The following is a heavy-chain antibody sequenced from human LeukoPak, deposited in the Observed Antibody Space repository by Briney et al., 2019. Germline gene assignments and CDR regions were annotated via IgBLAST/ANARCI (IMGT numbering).Heavy chain of an antibody. CDR2: ISWDGGST. Sequence: PGGSLRLSCAASGFTFDDYTMHCVREAPGKGLEWVSLISWDGGSTYYADSVKGRFTISRDNSKNSLYLQMNSLRTEDTALYYCAKDLGDPRYYYDSSGSLDYWGQGTLVTVSS. D-gene: IGHD3-22*01. V-gene: IGHV3-43*01. CDR3: AKDLGDPRYYYDSSGSLDY. J-gene: IGHJ4*02. CDR1: GFTFDDYT.